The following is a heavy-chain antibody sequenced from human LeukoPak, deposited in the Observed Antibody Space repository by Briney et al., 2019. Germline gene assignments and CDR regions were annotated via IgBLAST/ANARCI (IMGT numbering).Heavy chain of an antibody. CDR3: ARWNYYGSGSRRLDY. CDR1: GGSISGYY. V-gene: IGHV4-59*08. CDR2: IYYNGNT. J-gene: IGHJ4*02. D-gene: IGHD3-10*01. Sequence: PETLSLTCTVSGGSISGYYWIWIRQPPGKGLEYIGYIYYNGNTNYNPSLKSRVTISVDTSKNQFSLKLSSVTAADTAVYYCARWNYYGSGSRRLDYWGQGTLVTVSS.